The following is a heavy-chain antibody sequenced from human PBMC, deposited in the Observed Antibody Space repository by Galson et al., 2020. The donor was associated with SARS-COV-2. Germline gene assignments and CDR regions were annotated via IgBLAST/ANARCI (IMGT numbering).Heavy chain of an antibody. J-gene: IGHJ5*02. V-gene: IGHV2-5*02. CDR2: IYYDDDK. CDR1: GFSLTTTGVG. CDR3: AHKPRGTTCYSS. Sequence: KMSGPTLVKHTQTLTLTCTFSGFSLTTTGVGVGWIRQSPGKALEWLALIYYDDDKRYSPSLESRLTITKDTSKNQVVLTITNMDPVDTATYYCAHKPRGTTCYSSWGQGTLVTVSS. D-gene: IGHD2-21*02.